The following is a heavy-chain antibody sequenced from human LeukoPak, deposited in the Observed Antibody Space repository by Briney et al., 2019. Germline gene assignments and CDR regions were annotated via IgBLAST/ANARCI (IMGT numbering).Heavy chain of an antibody. CDR3: ATTNDFWSGFPAAESFDY. D-gene: IGHD3-3*01. V-gene: IGHV4-34*01. CDR2: INHSGST. CDR1: GGSFSGYY. J-gene: IGHJ4*02. Sequence: SETLSLTCAVYGGSFSGYYWSWIRQPPGKGLEWIGEINHSGSTNYNPSLKSRVTISVDTSKNQFSLKLSSVTAADTAVYYCATTNDFWSGFPAAESFDYWGQGTLVTVSS.